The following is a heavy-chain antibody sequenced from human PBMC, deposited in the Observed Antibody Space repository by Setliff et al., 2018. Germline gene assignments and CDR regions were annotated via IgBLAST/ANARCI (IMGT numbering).Heavy chain of an antibody. CDR3: ARALASAGTVYFDY. D-gene: IGHD6-13*01. V-gene: IGHV3-48*01. J-gene: IGHJ4*02. CDR1: GFTFSSYS. CDR2: ISLSGSHI. Sequence: GGSLRLSCAASGFTFSSYSMNWFRQAPGKGLEWVSYISLSGSHIYYADSVKGRFTVSRDNAKNSLYLQWSSLKASDTAMYYCARALASAGTVYFDYWGQGTLVTVSS.